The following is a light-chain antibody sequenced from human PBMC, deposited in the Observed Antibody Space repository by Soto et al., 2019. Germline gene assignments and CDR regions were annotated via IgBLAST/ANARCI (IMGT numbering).Light chain of an antibody. J-gene: IGLJ1*01. CDR2: EVS. V-gene: IGLV2-8*01. Sequence: LPQPSSAAGSTGQSVTIACTGTSSDVGGYNYVSWYQQHPGKAPKLMIYEVSKRPSGVPDRFSGSKSGNTASLTGSGLQAEDEAYYYCSSYAGSNNYVVGTGTKVTVL. CDR3: SSYAGSNNYV. CDR1: SSDVGGYNY.